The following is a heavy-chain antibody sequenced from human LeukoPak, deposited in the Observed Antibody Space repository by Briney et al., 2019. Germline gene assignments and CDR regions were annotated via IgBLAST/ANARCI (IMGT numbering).Heavy chain of an antibody. CDR3: ARYGGSNHVAY. D-gene: IGHD4-11*01. J-gene: IGHJ4*02. CDR1: GFTFSSYW. Sequence: GGSLRLSCAASGFTFSSYWMSWVRQAPGKGLEWVANIKQDGSEKYYVDSVKGRFTISRDNAKKSLYLQMNSLRAEDRAVYYCARYGGSNHVAYWGQGTLVTVSS. CDR2: IKQDGSEK. V-gene: IGHV3-7*01.